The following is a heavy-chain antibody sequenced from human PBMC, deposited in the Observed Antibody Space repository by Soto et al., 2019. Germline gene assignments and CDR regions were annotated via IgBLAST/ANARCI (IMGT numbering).Heavy chain of an antibody. Sequence: QVQLVQSGAKVKKPGSSVKVSCKTSGGTFSSYAISWVRQAPGQGLEWMGGIIPIFGTANYAQKFQGRVKITADESTSTAYLELSSLRAEDTAVYYCARDDSSGYSRGYYWGQGSLVTVSS. CDR1: GGTFSSYA. J-gene: IGHJ4*02. V-gene: IGHV1-69*01. CDR2: IIPIFGTA. CDR3: ARDDSSGYSRGYY. D-gene: IGHD3-22*01.